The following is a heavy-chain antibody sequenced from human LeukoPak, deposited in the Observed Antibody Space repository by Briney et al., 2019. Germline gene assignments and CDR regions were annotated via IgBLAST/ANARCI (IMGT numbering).Heavy chain of an antibody. V-gene: IGHV3-66*01. Sequence: HPGGWLRLSCAASGFTVSSNYMSWVRQAPGKGLEWVSVIYSGGSTYYADSVKGRFTISRDNSKNTLYLQMNSLRAEDTAVYYCARDWLQYYYDSSGTTWGQGTMVTVSS. CDR2: IYSGGST. CDR3: ARDWLQYYYDSSGTT. D-gene: IGHD3-22*01. CDR1: GFTVSSNY. J-gene: IGHJ3*01.